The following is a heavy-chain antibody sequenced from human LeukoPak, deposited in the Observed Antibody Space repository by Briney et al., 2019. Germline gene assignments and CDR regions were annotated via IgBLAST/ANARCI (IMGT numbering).Heavy chain of an antibody. D-gene: IGHD3-22*01. CDR3: AKETYYYDSSGYSDVATFDY. CDR2: ISGSGGST. J-gene: IGHJ4*02. V-gene: IGHV3-23*01. CDR1: GFTFSSYA. Sequence: GGSLRLSCAASGFTFSSYAMSWVRQAPGKGLEWVSAISGSGGSTYYADSVKGRFTISRDNSKNTLYLQMNSLRAGDTAVYYCAKETYYYDSSGYSDVATFDYWGQGTLVTVSS.